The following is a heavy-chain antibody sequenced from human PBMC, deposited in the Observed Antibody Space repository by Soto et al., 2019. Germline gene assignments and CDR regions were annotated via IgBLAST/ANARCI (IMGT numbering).Heavy chain of an antibody. Sequence: QVQLVESGGGLVKPGGSLRLSCAASGIVFSDYMSWVRQAPGKGLEWLSYISGSGRPIYSADSVKGRFTISRDNATNSLYLQMNNVRTEDTAVYYFARLPFPWGWFDPWGQGTLVTVSS. CDR1: GIVFSDY. CDR2: ISGSGRPI. J-gene: IGHJ5*02. D-gene: IGHD3-16*01. CDR3: ARLPFPWGWFDP. V-gene: IGHV3-11*01.